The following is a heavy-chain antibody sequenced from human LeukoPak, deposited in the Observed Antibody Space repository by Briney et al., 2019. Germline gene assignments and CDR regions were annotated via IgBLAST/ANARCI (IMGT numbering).Heavy chain of an antibody. D-gene: IGHD6-25*01. J-gene: IGHJ4*02. CDR1: GFTFSSYA. Sequence: PGGSLRLSCAASGFTFSSYAMSWVRQAPGKGLEWVSAISGSGSSTYYADSVKGRFTISRDNSKNTLYLQTNSLRAEDTAVYYCAKAAKEGFYFDYWGQGTLVTVSS. V-gene: IGHV3-23*01. CDR2: ISGSGSST. CDR3: AKAAKEGFYFDY.